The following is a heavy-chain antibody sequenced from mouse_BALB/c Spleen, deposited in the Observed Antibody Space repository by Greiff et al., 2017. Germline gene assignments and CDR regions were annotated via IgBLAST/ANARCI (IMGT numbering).Heavy chain of an antibody. J-gene: IGHJ2*01. CDR1: GYSITSGYY. D-gene: IGHD2-14*01. CDR3: ARDHRYDYFDY. Sequence: ESGPGLVKPSQSLSLTCSVTGYSITSGYYWNWIRQFPGNKLEWMGYISYDGSNNYNPSLKNRISITRDTSKNQFFLKLNSVTTEDTATYYCARDHRYDYFDYWGQGTTLTVSS. V-gene: IGHV3-6*02. CDR2: ISYDGSN.